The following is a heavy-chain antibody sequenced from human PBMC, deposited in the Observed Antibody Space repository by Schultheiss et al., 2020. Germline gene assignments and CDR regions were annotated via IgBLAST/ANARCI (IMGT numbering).Heavy chain of an antibody. CDR1: GFTFSSYA. Sequence: SLRLSCAASGFTFSSYAMHWVRQAPGKGLEWVAVISYDGSNKYYADSVKGRFTISRDNSKNTLYLQMNSLRAEDTAVYYCAKDRIPYSSSSLCEFDYWGQGTLVTVSS. J-gene: IGHJ4*02. D-gene: IGHD6-6*01. CDR3: AKDRIPYSSSSLCEFDY. V-gene: IGHV3-30-3*01. CDR2: ISYDGSNK.